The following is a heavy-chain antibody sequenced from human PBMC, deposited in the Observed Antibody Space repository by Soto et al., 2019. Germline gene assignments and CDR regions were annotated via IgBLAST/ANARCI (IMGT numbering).Heavy chain of an antibody. Sequence: SDKLSVTCSVSADSVSRVDYCGIWIRQPPGKGLEWIGHVYFSGSTNYIPSLKSRLTMSVDTAKNQFSLKLNSVTAADTAVYYCASIPVDTHMISWSEPWGKGTRVTVS. CDR2: VYFSGST. J-gene: IGHJ5*02. D-gene: IGHD3-16*01. CDR3: ASIPVDTHMISWSEP. CDR1: ADSVSRVDYC. V-gene: IGHV4-61*08.